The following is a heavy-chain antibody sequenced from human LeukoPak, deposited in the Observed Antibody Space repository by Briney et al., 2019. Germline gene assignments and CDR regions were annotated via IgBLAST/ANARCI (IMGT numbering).Heavy chain of an antibody. CDR1: GGSISSYY. CDR2: MYYKGTT. V-gene: IGHV4-59*05. J-gene: IGHJ4*02. Sequence: SETLSLTCSVSGGSISSYYWSWIRQPPGKGLEWIGSMYYKGTTYYNPSLESRVTISVDMSKNLCSLKLSSVTAADTAVYYCVGEEYGTGSYYKSSDWGQGTLVSVSS. CDR3: VGEEYGTGSYYKSSD. D-gene: IGHD3-10*01.